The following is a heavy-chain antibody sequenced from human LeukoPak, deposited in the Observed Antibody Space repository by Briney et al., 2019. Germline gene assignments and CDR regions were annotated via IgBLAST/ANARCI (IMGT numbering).Heavy chain of an antibody. Sequence: GGSLRLSCVGSGFTFSSYWMTWVRQAPGKGLEWVANMRQDGSEIYYVDSVEGRFTISRDNGKKSLFLHMNSLRADDTALYYCARGPVASRGITGIDVGVDLWGQGTLVSVSS. V-gene: IGHV3-7*04. CDR2: MRQDGSEI. J-gene: IGHJ5*02. CDR1: GFTFSSYW. D-gene: IGHD1-20*01. CDR3: ARGPVASRGITGIDVGVDL.